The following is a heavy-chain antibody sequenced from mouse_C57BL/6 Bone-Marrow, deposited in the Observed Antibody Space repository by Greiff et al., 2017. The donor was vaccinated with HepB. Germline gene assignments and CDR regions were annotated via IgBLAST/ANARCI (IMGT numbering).Heavy chain of an antibody. CDR2: ISNGGGST. CDR1: GFTFSDYY. D-gene: IGHD2-5*01. CDR3: ARLIVTETMDY. Sequence: EVKVVESGGGLVQPGGSLKLSCAASGFTFSDYYMYWVRQTPEKRLEWVAYISNGGGSTYYPDTVKGRFTISRDNAKNTLYLQMSRLKSEDTAMYYCARLIVTETMDYWGQGTAVTVSS. V-gene: IGHV5-12*01. J-gene: IGHJ4*01.